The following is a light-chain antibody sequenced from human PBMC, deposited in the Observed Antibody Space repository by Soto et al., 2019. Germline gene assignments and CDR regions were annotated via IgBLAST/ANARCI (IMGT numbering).Light chain of an antibody. V-gene: IGKV1-39*01. CDR1: QSISSY. CDR3: QQSYSFPLT. J-gene: IGKJ4*01. Sequence: IQMTQSPSSLSASVGDRVTITCRASQSISSYLNWYQQKPGKAPNLLIYGASSLQSGVPSRFSGSGSGTDFTLTISSLQPEDFATYYCQQSYSFPLTFGGGTKVEIK. CDR2: GAS.